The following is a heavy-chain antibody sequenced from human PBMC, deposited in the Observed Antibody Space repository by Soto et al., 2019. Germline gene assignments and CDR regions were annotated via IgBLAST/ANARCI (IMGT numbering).Heavy chain of an antibody. D-gene: IGHD6-19*01. CDR1: GLSITDSEMG. Sequence: QVTLKESGPVLVNPTEPLTLRCTVSGLSITDSEMGVSWIRQPPGQPLEWLAHIDSSGEKSYRTFLKSRLAISKVTANSLIVLTMTNMDPAATATYYCARRHLAVAVSPWFDPWGQGIPVTVSS. CDR3: ARRHLAVAVSPWFDP. CDR2: IDSSGEK. J-gene: IGHJ5*02. V-gene: IGHV2-26*01.